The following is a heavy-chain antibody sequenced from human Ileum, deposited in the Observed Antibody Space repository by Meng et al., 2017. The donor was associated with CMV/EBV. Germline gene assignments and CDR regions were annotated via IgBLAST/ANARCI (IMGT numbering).Heavy chain of an antibody. CDR3: ARGSWYYDSSGYTYYFDY. Sequence: ASVKVSCKASGYTFTSYDINWVRQATGQGLEWMGWMNPNSGNTGYAQKFQGRVTMTRNTSMSTAYMELSSLRSEDTAVYYCARGSWYYDSSGYTYYFDYWGQGTLVTVSS. V-gene: IGHV1-8*01. D-gene: IGHD3-22*01. J-gene: IGHJ4*02. CDR1: GYTFTSYD. CDR2: MNPNSGNT.